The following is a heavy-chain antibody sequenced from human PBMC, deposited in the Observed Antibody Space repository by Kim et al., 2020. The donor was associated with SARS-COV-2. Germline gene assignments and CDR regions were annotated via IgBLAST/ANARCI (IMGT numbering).Heavy chain of an antibody. D-gene: IGHD6-13*01. Sequence: SETLSPTCTVSGGSISSYYWSWIRQPPGKGLEWIGYIYYSGSTNYNPSLKSRVTISVDTSKNQFSLKLSSVTAADTAVYYCAREGETSGYSSSWSLDYWGQGTLVTVSS. CDR3: AREGETSGYSSSWSLDY. V-gene: IGHV4-59*13. CDR2: IYYSGST. CDR1: GGSISSYY. J-gene: IGHJ4*02.